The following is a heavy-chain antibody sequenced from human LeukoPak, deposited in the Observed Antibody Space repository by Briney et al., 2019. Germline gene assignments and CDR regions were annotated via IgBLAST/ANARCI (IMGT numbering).Heavy chain of an antibody. CDR2: ISGSGGST. CDR3: ARGYYDSSGYPARSGAFDI. V-gene: IGHV3-23*01. J-gene: IGHJ3*02. CDR1: GFTFSSYA. Sequence: PGGSLRLSCAASGFTFSSYAMSWVRQAPGKGLEWVSAISGSGGSTYYADSVKGRFTTSRDNAKNSLYLQMNSLRAEDTAVYYCARGYYDSSGYPARSGAFDIWGQGTMVTVSS. D-gene: IGHD3-22*01.